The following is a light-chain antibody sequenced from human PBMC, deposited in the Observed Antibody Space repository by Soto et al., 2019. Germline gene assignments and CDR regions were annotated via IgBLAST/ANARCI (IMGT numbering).Light chain of an antibody. V-gene: IGKV1-27*01. CDR2: AAS. CDR1: QAISSC. CDR3: QKNYSAPRT. Sequence: DIQMTQSPSTLSASVGDRVTITCRASQAISSCLAWYQQKPGKVPKLLIYAASSLESGVPSRFSGSGSGTDFTLTISSLQPEDFATYYCQKNYSAPRTFGGGAKVDIK. J-gene: IGKJ4*01.